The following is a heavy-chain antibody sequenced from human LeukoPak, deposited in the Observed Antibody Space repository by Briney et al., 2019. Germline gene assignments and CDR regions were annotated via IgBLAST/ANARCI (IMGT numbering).Heavy chain of an antibody. CDR3: ARNYGSGSYYGHYGMDV. CDR2: ISRSSSYI. J-gene: IGHJ6*04. D-gene: IGHD3-10*01. V-gene: IGHV3-21*01. CDR1: GFTFSSYS. Sequence: GGSLRLSCAASGFTFSSYSMNWVRQAPGKGLDWVSSISRSSSYIYYADSVKGRFTISRDNAKNSLYLQMNSLRAEDTAVYYCARNYGSGSYYGHYGMDVWGKGTTVTVSS.